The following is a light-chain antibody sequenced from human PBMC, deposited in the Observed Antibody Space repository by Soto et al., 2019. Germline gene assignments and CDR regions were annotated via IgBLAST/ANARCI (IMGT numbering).Light chain of an antibody. CDR3: GTWDDSLNGYV. J-gene: IGLJ1*01. V-gene: IGLV1-44*01. CDR2: SNN. Sequence: QPVLTQPPSVSATPAQRVTISCSGGSSNIGSYSVNWYQQLPGTAPRLLIYSNNQRPSGVPDRFSGSKSGTSASLAISGLQSEDEADYYCGTWDDSLNGYVFGTGTKLTVL. CDR1: SSNIGSYS.